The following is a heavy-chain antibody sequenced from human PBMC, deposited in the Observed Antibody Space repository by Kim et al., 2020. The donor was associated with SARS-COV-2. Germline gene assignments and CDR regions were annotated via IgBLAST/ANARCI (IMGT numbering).Heavy chain of an antibody. Sequence: DPVKGRFTISRDNARNSLYLQMNNLGAEDTAVYYCARDTVDGQSGGHFPYWGQGTLVTVSS. D-gene: IGHD4-17*01. V-gene: IGHV3-7*03. J-gene: IGHJ4*02. CDR3: ARDTVDGQSGGHFPY.